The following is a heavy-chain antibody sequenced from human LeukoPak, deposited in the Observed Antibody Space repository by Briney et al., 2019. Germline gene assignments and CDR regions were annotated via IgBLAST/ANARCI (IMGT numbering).Heavy chain of an antibody. CDR1: GFTFSSYG. J-gene: IGHJ4*02. V-gene: IGHV3-30*03. Sequence: GGSLRLSCAASGFTFSSYGMHWVRQAPGKGLEWVAVISYDGSNKYYADSVKGRFTISRDNSKNTLYLQMNSLRAEDTAVYYCARDYGGDHWGQGTLVTVSS. D-gene: IGHD4-23*01. CDR2: ISYDGSNK. CDR3: ARDYGGDH.